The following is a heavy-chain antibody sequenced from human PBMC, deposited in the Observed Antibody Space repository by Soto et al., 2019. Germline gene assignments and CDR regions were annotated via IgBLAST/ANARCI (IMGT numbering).Heavy chain of an antibody. V-gene: IGHV4-30-2*06. J-gene: IGHJ6*02. Sequence: QLQLQESGSGLVKPSQTLSLTCTVSGGSISSGGYSWTWIRQSPGKGLEWIGYTYQSGSAYYNPSLKSSVTISVDRSKNQFSLNLTSVTAADTAVYYCARDYYGMDVWGQGTTVTVSS. CDR3: ARDYYGMDV. CDR1: GGSISSGGYS. CDR2: TYQSGSA.